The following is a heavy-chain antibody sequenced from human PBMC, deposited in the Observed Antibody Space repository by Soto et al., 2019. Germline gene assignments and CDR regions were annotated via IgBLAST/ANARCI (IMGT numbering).Heavy chain of an antibody. CDR3: ARDLGGPDY. CDR1: GFTLNNYW. D-gene: IGHD3-16*01. CDR2: INNDGGST. J-gene: IGHJ4*02. Sequence: GGSLRLSCAASGFTLNNYWMHWVREAPGKGLVWVSRINNDGGSTAYADPVKGRFTISRDNAKNTLYLQMNSPRAEDTAIYYCARDLGGPDYWGQGTLVTVSS. V-gene: IGHV3-74*01.